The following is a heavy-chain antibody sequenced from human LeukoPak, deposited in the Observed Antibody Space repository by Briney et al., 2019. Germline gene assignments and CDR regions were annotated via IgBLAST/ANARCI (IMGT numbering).Heavy chain of an antibody. Sequence: ASVKVSCKASGFTFTSCDINWVRQASGQGLEWMGWMNPNNGNTGYAQKFQGRVTMTRDTSISTAYLELTGLRSEDTAVYYCVRDAEGAAISVNYWFDPWGQGTLVTVS. V-gene: IGHV1-8*01. CDR3: VRDAEGAAISVNYWFDP. CDR2: MNPNNGNT. D-gene: IGHD2-2*02. CDR1: GFTFTSCD. J-gene: IGHJ5*02.